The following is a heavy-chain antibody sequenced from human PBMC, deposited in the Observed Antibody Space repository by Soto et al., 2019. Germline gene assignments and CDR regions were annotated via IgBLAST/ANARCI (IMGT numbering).Heavy chain of an antibody. D-gene: IGHD5-18*01. J-gene: IGHJ4*02. CDR1: GFTFSSYG. V-gene: IGHV3-48*04. CDR3: AKKGIQLWLFDY. CDR2: ISSSGSTI. Sequence: GGSLRLSCAASGFTFSSYGMHWVRQAPGKGLEWVSYISSSGSTIYYADSVKGRFTISRDNAKNSLYLQMNSLRAEDTAVYYCAKKGIQLWLFDYWGQGTLVTVSS.